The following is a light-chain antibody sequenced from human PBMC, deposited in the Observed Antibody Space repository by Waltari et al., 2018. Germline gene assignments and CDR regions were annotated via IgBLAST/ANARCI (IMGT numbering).Light chain of an antibody. CDR1: QSVLYDSNNKNY. V-gene: IGKV4-1*01. J-gene: IGKJ3*01. CDR2: WSS. Sequence: DIVMTQSPDSLAVSLGERATINCKSSQSVLYDSNNKNYLVWYQKKPGKPPKLLISWSSTRESGVPDRFSGSGSGTDFTLTISSLQAEDVAVYYCQQCYGLPLTFGPGTRVDIK. CDR3: QQCYGLPLT.